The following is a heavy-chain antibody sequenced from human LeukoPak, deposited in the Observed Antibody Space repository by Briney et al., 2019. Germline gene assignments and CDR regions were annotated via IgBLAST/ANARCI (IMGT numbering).Heavy chain of an antibody. CDR3: AKDLPYYYGSGSSFDY. V-gene: IGHV3-23*01. J-gene: IGHJ4*02. D-gene: IGHD3-10*01. Sequence: PGGSLRLSCAASGFTFSSYAMSWVRHAPGKGLEWVSAISGSGGSTYYADSEKDQFTSTRDNSKNTLYLQMNSLRAGDTAVYYCAKDLPYYYGSGSSFDYWGQGTLVTVSS. CDR1: GFTFSSYA. CDR2: ISGSGGST.